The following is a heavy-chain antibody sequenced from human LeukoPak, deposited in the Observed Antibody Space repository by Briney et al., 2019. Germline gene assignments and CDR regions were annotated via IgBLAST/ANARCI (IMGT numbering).Heavy chain of an antibody. CDR3: TKERRGSYYAFES. CDR2: ITSGSGST. V-gene: IGHV3-11*05. Sequence: PGGSLRLSCDASGFSISDYYMSWIRQSPEKGLEWISYITSGSGSTKYADSVKGRFTISRDKAKNSVALQLNSLRAEDTAVYYCTKERRGSYYAFESWGQGTLVTVSS. D-gene: IGHD3-22*01. J-gene: IGHJ4*02. CDR1: GFSISDYY.